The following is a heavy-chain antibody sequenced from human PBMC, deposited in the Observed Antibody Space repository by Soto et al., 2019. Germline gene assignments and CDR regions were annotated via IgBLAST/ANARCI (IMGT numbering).Heavy chain of an antibody. J-gene: IGHJ3*01. V-gene: IGHV3-11*01. Sequence: QVHLVESGGDLVKPGGSLRLSCGASGFTFSDHYMSWIRQAPGKGLEWISYMTPSGSSSSYADSVKGRFTISRDNAKNSLYLQLNSLRGDDTAVYYCARELSGIYFAFDLWGQGTMVTVSS. CDR2: MTPSGSSS. D-gene: IGHD1-26*01. CDR1: GFTFSDHY. CDR3: ARELSGIYFAFDL.